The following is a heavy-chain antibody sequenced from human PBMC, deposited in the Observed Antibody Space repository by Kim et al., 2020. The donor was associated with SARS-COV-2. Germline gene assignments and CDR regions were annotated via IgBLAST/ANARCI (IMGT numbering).Heavy chain of an antibody. D-gene: IGHD3-16*01. CDR2: I. Sequence: IHYADSGKGRFTISRDNAKNSLYLQMNSLRAEDTAVYYCARDGGGGGSDYWGQGTLVTVSS. CDR3: ARDGGGGGSDY. V-gene: IGHV3-11*04. J-gene: IGHJ4*02.